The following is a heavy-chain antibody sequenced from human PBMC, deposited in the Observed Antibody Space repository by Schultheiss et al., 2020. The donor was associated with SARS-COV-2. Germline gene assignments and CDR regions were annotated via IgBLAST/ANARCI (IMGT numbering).Heavy chain of an antibody. CDR1: GGSISSGGYY. J-gene: IGHJ6*02. Sequence: SETLSLTCTVSGGSISSGGYYWSWIRQHPGKGLEWIGYIYYSGSTYYNPSLKSRVTISVDTSKNQFSLKLSSVTAADTAVYYCAQAVYSYGYPYYYYYGMDVWGQGTTVTVSS. CDR2: IYYSGST. CDR3: AQAVYSYGYPYYYYYGMDV. V-gene: IGHV4-31*03. D-gene: IGHD5-18*01.